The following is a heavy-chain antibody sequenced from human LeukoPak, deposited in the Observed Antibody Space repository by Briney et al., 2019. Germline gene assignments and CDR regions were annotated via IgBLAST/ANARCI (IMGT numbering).Heavy chain of an antibody. CDR2: IYYSGSA. V-gene: IGHV4-30-4*01. Sequence: NPSETLSLTCTVSGGSINSGDYYWSWIRQPPGKGLEWIGYIYYSGSAYYNPSLKSRVTISVGTSKNQLSLNLSSVTAADTAVYYCARDPWCGGGSCYSGTFDYWGLGTLVTVSS. CDR1: GGSINSGDYY. D-gene: IGHD2-15*01. J-gene: IGHJ4*02. CDR3: ARDPWCGGGSCYSGTFDY.